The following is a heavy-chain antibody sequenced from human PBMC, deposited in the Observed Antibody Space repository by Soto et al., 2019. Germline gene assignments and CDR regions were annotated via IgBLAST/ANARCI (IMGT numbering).Heavy chain of an antibody. V-gene: IGHV3-23*01. CDR1: GFTFSNYA. Sequence: GGSLRLSCAASGFTFSNYAVTRVRQAPGKGLEWVSTISGSGGSTYYADSVKGRFTISRDNSKNTLYLQMNSLRAEDTAVYYCAKDQGSSWYEIDYWGQGTLVTVSS. CDR3: AKDQGSSWYEIDY. D-gene: IGHD6-13*01. J-gene: IGHJ4*02. CDR2: ISGSGGST.